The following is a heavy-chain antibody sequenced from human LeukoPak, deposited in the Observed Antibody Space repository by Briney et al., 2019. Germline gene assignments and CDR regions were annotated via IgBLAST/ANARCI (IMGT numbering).Heavy chain of an antibody. D-gene: IGHD5-24*01. V-gene: IGHV4-34*01. CDR2: INHSGST. CDR3: ARDDRWLQPRVYYYYGMDV. J-gene: IGHJ6*02. CDR1: DGSFNTNY. Sequence: SETLSLTGAVHDGSFNTNYSSWIRQPPGKGRDWSGEINHSGSTNYSPSLKSRVTISVDTSKNQFFLKLSSVTAADTAVYYCARDDRWLQPRVYYYYGMDVWGQGTTVTVSS.